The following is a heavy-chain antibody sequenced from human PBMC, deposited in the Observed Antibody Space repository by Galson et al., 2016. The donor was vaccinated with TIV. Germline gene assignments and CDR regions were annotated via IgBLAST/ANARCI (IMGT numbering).Heavy chain of an antibody. Sequence: SLRLSCAASGFTFNYYWMSWVRQAPGKGLEWISYIGASGSTIYYAESVKGRFTISRDDAMNSVYLQMNSLRAEDTAVYSCARDDNYIDVWGKGTTVTVSS. J-gene: IGHJ6*03. CDR1: GFTFNYYW. CDR2: IGASGSTI. D-gene: IGHD3-22*01. V-gene: IGHV3-48*01. CDR3: ARDDNYIDV.